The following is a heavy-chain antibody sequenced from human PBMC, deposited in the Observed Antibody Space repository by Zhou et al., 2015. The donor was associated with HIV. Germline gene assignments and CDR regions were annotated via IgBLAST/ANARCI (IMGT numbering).Heavy chain of an antibody. Sequence: QVQLVQSGAEVKKPGSSVKVSCKASGGTFSSYAISWVRQAPGQGLEWMGGIIPIFGTANYAQKFQGRVTITADESTSTAYMELSSLRSEDTAVYYCARRGPLVGSGSYYTNDYWGQGTLVTVSS. J-gene: IGHJ4*02. V-gene: IGHV1-69*12. CDR3: ARRGPLVGSGSYYTNDY. CDR1: GGTFSSYA. CDR2: IIPIFGTA. D-gene: IGHD3-10*01.